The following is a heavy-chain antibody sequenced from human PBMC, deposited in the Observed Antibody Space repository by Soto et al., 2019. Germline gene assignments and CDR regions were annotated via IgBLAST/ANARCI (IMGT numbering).Heavy chain of an antibody. V-gene: IGHV3-33*01. D-gene: IGHD1-1*01. J-gene: IGHJ3*02. Sequence: QVQLVESGGGVVQPGRSLRLSCAASGFTFSSYGMHWVRQAPGKGLEWVAVIWYDGSNKYYADSVKGRFTISRDNSKNTLYLQMNSLRAEDTAVYYCARARRNWNPPSDAFDIWGQGTMVTVSS. CDR3: ARARRNWNPPSDAFDI. CDR1: GFTFSSYG. CDR2: IWYDGSNK.